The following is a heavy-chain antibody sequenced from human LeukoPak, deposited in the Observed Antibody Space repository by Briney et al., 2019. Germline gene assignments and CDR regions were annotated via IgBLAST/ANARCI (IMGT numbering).Heavy chain of an antibody. CDR2: IYTSGST. CDR3: AXXXXSSSWYAYFDY. Sequence: SETLSLTCTVSGGSISSYYWSWIRQPAGKGLEWIGRIYTSGSTNYNPSLKSRVTMSVDTSKNQFPLKLSSVTAADTAVYYCAXXXXSSSWYAYFDYWGQGTLVTVSS. V-gene: IGHV4-4*07. D-gene: IGHD6-13*01. J-gene: IGHJ4*02. CDR1: GGSISSYY.